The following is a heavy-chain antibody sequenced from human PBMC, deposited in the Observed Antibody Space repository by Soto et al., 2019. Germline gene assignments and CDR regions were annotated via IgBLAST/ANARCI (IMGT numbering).Heavy chain of an antibody. J-gene: IGHJ6*03. CDR3: TRPSVNDYGDYDYYSYYYMDV. CDR1: GFTFSGSA. Sequence: EVQLVESGGLLVQSGGSLKLSCAASGFTFSGSAMHWVRQASGKGLEWVGRIRSTAYSYATAYAASVKARFTISRDDSKTTAYLQMNSLKTEDTAVYYCTRPSVNDYGDYDYYSYYYMDVGGKGTTVTVAS. V-gene: IGHV3-73*01. D-gene: IGHD4-17*01. CDR2: IRSTAYSYAT.